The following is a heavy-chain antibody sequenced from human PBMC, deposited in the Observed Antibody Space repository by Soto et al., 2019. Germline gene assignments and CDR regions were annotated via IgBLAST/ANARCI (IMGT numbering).Heavy chain of an antibody. CDR2: ISAYNGNT. V-gene: IGHV1-18*01. Sequence: GASVKVSCKASGYTFTSYGISWVRQAPGQGLEWMGWISAYNGNTNYAQKLQGRVTMTTDTSTSTAYMELRSLRSDDTAVYYCARVGSAGYCSSTSCYAFDPWGQGTLVTVSS. D-gene: IGHD2-2*03. J-gene: IGHJ5*02. CDR1: GYTFTSYG. CDR3: ARVGSAGYCSSTSCYAFDP.